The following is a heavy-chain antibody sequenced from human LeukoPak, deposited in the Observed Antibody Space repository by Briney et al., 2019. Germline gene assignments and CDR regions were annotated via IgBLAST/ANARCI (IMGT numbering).Heavy chain of an antibody. D-gene: IGHD6-13*01. CDR3: ARTGIAEAATDDAFDI. J-gene: IGHJ3*02. CDR1: GGSISSGSYY. V-gene: IGHV4-61*02. CDR2: IYTSGST. Sequence: SETLSLTCTVSGGSISSGSYYWSWIRQPAGKGLEWIGRIYTSGSTNYNPSLKSRVTISVDTSKNQFSLKLSSVTAADTAVYYCARTGIAEAATDDAFDIWGQGTMVTVSS.